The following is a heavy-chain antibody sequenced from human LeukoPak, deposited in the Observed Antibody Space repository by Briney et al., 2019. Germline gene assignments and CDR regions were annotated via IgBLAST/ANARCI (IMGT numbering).Heavy chain of an antibody. CDR2: IYYSGST. CDR1: GGSISSYY. CDR3: ARAILWFGELRPYYYYYGMDV. D-gene: IGHD3-10*01. Sequence: KASETLSLTCTVSGGSISSYYWSWIRQPPGKGLEWIGYIYYSGSTNYNPSLKSRVTISVDTSKNQFSPKLSSVTAADTAVYYCARAILWFGELRPYYYYYGMDVWGQRTTVTVSS. J-gene: IGHJ6*02. V-gene: IGHV4-59*01.